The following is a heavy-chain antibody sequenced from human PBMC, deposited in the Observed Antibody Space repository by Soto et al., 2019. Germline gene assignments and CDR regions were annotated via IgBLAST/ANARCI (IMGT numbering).Heavy chain of an antibody. Sequence: EVQLLESGGGLVQPGGSLILSCVASGLTFNNYAMSWVRQAPGKGPEWVEGISASGGGTFYADSVQGRFLISRDNARSNLYLHMTDLRAEDTALYYCVKDMSCTEGNCYLDYWGQGIVITVSS. CDR2: ISASGGGT. V-gene: IGHV3-23*01. CDR3: VKDMSCTEGNCYLDY. J-gene: IGHJ4*02. D-gene: IGHD2-8*02. CDR1: GLTFNNYA.